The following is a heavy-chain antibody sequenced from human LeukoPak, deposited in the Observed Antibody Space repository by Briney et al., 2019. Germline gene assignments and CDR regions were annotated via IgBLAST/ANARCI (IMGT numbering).Heavy chain of an antibody. D-gene: IGHD3-22*01. CDR3: ARDSRNSPYDSSGRFDY. CDR1: GYTFTSYG. V-gene: IGHV1-18*01. J-gene: IGHJ4*02. CDR2: ISAYNGNT. Sequence: ASVKVSCKASGYTFTSYGISWVRQAPGQGLEWMGWISAYNGNTNYAQKLQGRVTMTTDTSTSTAYMELRSLRSDDTAVYYCARDSRNSPYDSSGRFDYWGQGTLVTVSS.